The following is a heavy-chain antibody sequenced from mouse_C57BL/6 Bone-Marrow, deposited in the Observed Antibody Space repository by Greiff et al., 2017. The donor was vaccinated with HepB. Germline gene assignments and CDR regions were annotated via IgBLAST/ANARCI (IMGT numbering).Heavy chain of an antibody. J-gene: IGHJ4*01. D-gene: IGHD1-1*01. CDR1: GFTFSSYA. V-gene: IGHV5-4*03. CDR2: ISDGGSYT. CDR3: ARGPTVVAWDAMDY. Sequence: EVKLVESGGGLVKPGGSLKLSCAASGFTFSSYAMSWVRQTPEKRLEWVATISDGGSYTYYPDNVKGRFTISRDNDKNNLYLQMSHLKSEDTAMYYCARGPTVVAWDAMDYWGQGTSVTVSS.